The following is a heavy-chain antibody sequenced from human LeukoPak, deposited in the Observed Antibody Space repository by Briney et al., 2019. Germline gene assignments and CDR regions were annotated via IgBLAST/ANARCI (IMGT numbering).Heavy chain of an antibody. J-gene: IGHJ4*02. CDR1: GGSITSSSYY. CDR2: INYSGTT. V-gene: IGHV4-39*07. D-gene: IGHD3-22*01. Sequence: SETLSLTCTVSGGSITSSSYYWGWIRQPPGKGLEWIGSINYSGTTYYNPSLKSRVTISVDTSKNQFSLKLNFVTAADTAVYYCGRDITSGYYDYWGQGTLVTVSS. CDR3: GRDITSGYYDY.